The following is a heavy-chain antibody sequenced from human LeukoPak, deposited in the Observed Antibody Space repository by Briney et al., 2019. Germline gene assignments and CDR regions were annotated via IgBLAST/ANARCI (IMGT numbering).Heavy chain of an antibody. J-gene: IGHJ3*02. CDR1: GYSFTNYW. CDR3: SGSSGSYYGAAFDI. V-gene: IGHV5-51*01. Sequence: GEALKISCKDSGYSFTNYWIGWVRQMPAKGLEWMGIIYPGDSDTRYSPSFQGRVTITATKTITTAHLQWSSMTRSDTTMSYSSGSSGSYYGAAFDIWGQGTMVTVSS. D-gene: IGHD1-26*01. CDR2: IYPGDSDT.